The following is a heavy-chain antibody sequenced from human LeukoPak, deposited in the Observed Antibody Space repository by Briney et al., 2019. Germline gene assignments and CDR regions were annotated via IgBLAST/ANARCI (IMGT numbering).Heavy chain of an antibody. CDR2: ISNNGVNR. Sequence: GGSLRPSCAASGFTFSSYALNWVRQAPRKGLEWVSGISNNGVNRNYADSVKGRFTISRDNSKNTLYLQMNSLRAEDTAVYYCAKGEFGRGWPNWGQGTLVTVSS. D-gene: IGHD6-19*01. CDR1: GFTFSSYA. J-gene: IGHJ4*02. V-gene: IGHV3-23*01. CDR3: AKGEFGRGWPN.